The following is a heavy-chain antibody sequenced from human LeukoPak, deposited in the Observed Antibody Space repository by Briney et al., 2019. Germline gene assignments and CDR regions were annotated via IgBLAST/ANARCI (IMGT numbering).Heavy chain of an antibody. V-gene: IGHV3-9*01. CDR1: GFTFDDYA. CDR3: AKDHRYYYGSGSPFGPFDY. D-gene: IGHD3-10*01. Sequence: PGGSLRLSCAASGFTFDDYAMHWVRQAPWKGLEWVPGISWNSGSIGYADSVKGRFTISRDNAKNSLYLQMNSLRAEDTALYYCAKDHRYYYGSGSPFGPFDYWGQGTLVTVSS. CDR2: ISWNSGSI. J-gene: IGHJ4*02.